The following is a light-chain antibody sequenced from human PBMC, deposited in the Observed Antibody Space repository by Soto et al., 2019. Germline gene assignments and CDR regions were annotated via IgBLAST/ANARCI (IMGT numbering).Light chain of an antibody. J-gene: IGLJ3*02. V-gene: IGLV2-8*01. CDR1: SSGVGGYNY. CDR3: CSYGGSNNWV. Sequence: QSALTQPPSASGSPGQAVAISCTGTSSGVGGYNYVSWYQQHPGKAPKLVIYEVTKRPSGVPDRFSGSKSGNTASLTVSGLQADDEADYYCCSYGGSNNWVFGGGTKLTVL. CDR2: EVT.